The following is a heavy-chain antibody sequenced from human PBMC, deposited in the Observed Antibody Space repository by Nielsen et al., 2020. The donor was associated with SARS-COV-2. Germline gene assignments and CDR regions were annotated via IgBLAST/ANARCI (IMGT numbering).Heavy chain of an antibody. D-gene: IGHD2-15*01. Sequence: GESLKISCAASGFTFGDYDMNWVRQAPGKGLEWVASISGDSNYIFYSELVKGRFTMSRDNGKNSLYLQMNTLRSEDTALYYCTRGFYSQSDCWGQGTLVTVSS. V-gene: IGHV3-21*01. J-gene: IGHJ4*02. CDR2: ISGDSNYI. CDR1: GFTFGDYD. CDR3: TRGFYSQSDC.